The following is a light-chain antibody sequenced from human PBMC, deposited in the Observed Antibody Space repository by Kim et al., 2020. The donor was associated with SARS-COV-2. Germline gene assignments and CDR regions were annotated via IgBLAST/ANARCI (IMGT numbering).Light chain of an antibody. CDR3: QQSYNIPIT. J-gene: IGKJ5*01. V-gene: IGKV1-39*01. Sequence: ASVGDRVTITCRASQSISNSLNWYQQKPGRAPRLLVYAASTLLTGVPSRFIGSGSGTDFTLTVTSVQPEDYATYYCQQSYNIPITFGQGTRLEIK. CDR1: QSISNS. CDR2: AAS.